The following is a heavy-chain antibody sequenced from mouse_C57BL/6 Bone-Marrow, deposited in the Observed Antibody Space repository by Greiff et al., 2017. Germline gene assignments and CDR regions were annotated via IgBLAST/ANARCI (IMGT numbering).Heavy chain of an antibody. CDR3: ARDHYYGSSYPYWYFDV. CDR2: INPSNGGT. CDR1: GYTFTSYW. V-gene: IGHV1-53*01. D-gene: IGHD1-1*01. Sequence: QVQLKQPGTELVKPGASVKLSCKASGYTFTSYWMHWVKQRPGQGLEWIGNINPSNGGTNYNEKFKSKATLTVDKSSSTADMQLSSLTSEDSAVYYCARDHYYGSSYPYWYFDVWGTGTTVTVSS. J-gene: IGHJ1*03.